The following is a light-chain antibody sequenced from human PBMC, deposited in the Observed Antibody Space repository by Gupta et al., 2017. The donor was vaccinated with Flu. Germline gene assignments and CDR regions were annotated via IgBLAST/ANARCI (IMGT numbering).Light chain of an antibody. J-gene: IGLJ3*02. CDR1: SNIVCKQG. V-gene: IGLV10-54*02. CDR3: SAMDSSLSAFWV. CDR2: RNN. Sequence: HAALTPPLSVCKGLRQTDTLTCTGKSNIVCKQGAAWLQQHQGHPPKPLSYRNNDRPSGISERFSASRSENTASLTITGLRPEDEDEYYCSAMDSSLSAFWVFGGGTKLTVL.